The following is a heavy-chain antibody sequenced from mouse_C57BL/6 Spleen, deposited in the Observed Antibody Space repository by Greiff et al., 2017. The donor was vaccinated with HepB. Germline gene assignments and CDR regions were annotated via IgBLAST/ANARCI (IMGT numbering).Heavy chain of an antibody. Sequence: QVQLQQPGAELVKPGASVKLSCKASGYTFTSYWMQWVKQRPGQGLEWIGEIDPSDSYTNYNQKFKGKATLTVDTSSSTAYMQLSSLTSEDSAVYYCASSSYGYFDVWGAGTTVTVSS. CDR3: ASSSYGYFDV. V-gene: IGHV1-50*01. CDR2: IDPSDSYT. J-gene: IGHJ1*01. D-gene: IGHD1-1*01. CDR1: GYTFTSYW.